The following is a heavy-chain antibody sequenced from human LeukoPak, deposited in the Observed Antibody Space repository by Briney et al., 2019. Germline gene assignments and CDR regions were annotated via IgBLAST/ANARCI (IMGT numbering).Heavy chain of an antibody. J-gene: IGHJ4*02. CDR1: GFTFSDYY. CDR2: ISSSGSTI. CDR3: ARAPRRDGYNIDY. V-gene: IGHV3-11*01. Sequence: GGSLRLSCAASGFTFSDYYMSWIRRAPGKGLEWVSYISSSGSTIYYADSVKGRFTISRDNAKNSLYLQMNSLRAEDTAVYYCARAPRRDGYNIDYWGQGTLVTVSS. D-gene: IGHD5-24*01.